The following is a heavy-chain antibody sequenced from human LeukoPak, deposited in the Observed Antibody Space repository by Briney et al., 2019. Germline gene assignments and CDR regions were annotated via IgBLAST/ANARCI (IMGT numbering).Heavy chain of an antibody. CDR3: ARGRDCSSTSCYLYYYYMDV. V-gene: IGHV3-48*04. Sequence: GGSLRLSCAASGFTFSSYSMNWVRQAPGKGLEWVSYISSSSSTIYYADSVKGRFTISRDNAKNSLYLQMNSLRAEDTAVYYCARGRDCSSTSCYLYYYYMDVWGKGTTVTVSS. CDR1: GFTFSSYS. CDR2: ISSSSSTI. D-gene: IGHD2-2*01. J-gene: IGHJ6*03.